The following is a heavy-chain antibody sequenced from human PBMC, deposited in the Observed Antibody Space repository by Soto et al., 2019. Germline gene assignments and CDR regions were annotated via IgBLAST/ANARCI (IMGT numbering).Heavy chain of an antibody. Sequence: PGGLLRLSCAAAGFTFTSYGLHWVRQAPGRGLEWVAVIWYDGSHKYYADSVKGRFTISRHNSKNTLYLQMSGLRGDDTAIYYCARDRVEMATMGRPPGYWGQGTPVAVSS. D-gene: IGHD5-12*01. V-gene: IGHV3-33*01. CDR2: IWYDGSHK. CDR1: GFTFTSYG. J-gene: IGHJ4*01. CDR3: ARDRVEMATMGRPPGY.